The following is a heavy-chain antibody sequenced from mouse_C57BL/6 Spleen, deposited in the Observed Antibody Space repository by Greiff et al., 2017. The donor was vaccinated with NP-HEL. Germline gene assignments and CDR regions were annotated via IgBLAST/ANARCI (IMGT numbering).Heavy chain of an antibody. J-gene: IGHJ2*01. CDR1: GFNIKDYY. D-gene: IGHD1-1*01. CDR3: TRYYYGQYFDY. V-gene: IGHV14-1*01. CDR2: IDPEDGDT. Sequence: VQLKQSGAELVRPGASVKLSCTASGFNIKDYYMHWVKQRPEQGLEWIGRIDPEDGDTEYAPKFQGKATMTADTSSNTAYLQLSSLTSEDTAVYYCTRYYYGQYFDYWGQGTTLTVSS.